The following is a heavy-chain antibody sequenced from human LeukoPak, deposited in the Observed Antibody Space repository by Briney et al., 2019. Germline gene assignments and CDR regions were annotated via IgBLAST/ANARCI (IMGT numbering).Heavy chain of an antibody. CDR1: GFTFGDFA. D-gene: IGHD6-13*01. V-gene: IGHV3-43*01. CDR3: AKGAGSSWYDY. CDR2: ITWDGGVT. J-gene: IGHJ4*02. Sequence: SGGSLRLSCAASGFTFGDFAVHWVRQAPGKGLEWVSLITWDGGVTYYSDSVKGRFTISRDNMKNSLFLQMNSLRTEDTAFYYCAKGAGSSWYDYWGQGTLVTVSS.